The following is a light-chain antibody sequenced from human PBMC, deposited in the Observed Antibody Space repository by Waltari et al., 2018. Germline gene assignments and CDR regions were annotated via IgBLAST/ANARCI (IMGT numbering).Light chain of an antibody. Sequence: EIVLTQSPATLSLSTGERATLSCRASQSVSSKLAWYQQKPGQAPRLLIYDASNRATDIAARFSGSGSGTDFTLTISSLEPEDFAVYYCQHRNNWPLTFGGGTKVEIK. CDR3: QHRNNWPLT. CDR1: QSVSSK. J-gene: IGKJ4*01. V-gene: IGKV3-11*01. CDR2: DAS.